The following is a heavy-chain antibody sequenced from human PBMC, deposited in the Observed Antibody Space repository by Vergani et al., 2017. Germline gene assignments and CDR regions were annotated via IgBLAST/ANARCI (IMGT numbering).Heavy chain of an antibody. CDR1: GFTFSSYG. CDR3: AKSASMVYVYYYFDY. D-gene: IGHD2-8*01. V-gene: IGHV3-30*02. CDR2: IRYDGSNK. J-gene: IGHJ4*02. Sequence: QVQLVESGGGVVQPGGSLRLSCAASGFTFSSYGMHWVRQAPGKGLEWVAFIRYDGSNKYYADSVKGRFNISRDNSKNTLYLQMNSLRAEDTAVYYCAKSASMVYVYYYFDYWGQGTLVTVSS.